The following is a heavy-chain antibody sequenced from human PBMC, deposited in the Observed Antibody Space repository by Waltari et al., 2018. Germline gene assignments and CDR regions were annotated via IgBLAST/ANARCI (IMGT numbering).Heavy chain of an antibody. V-gene: IGHV1-69*05. CDR2: IPIFGTA. CDR3: ARDRGGSWYAAGPHYYMDV. J-gene: IGHJ6*03. Sequence: IPIFGTANYAQKFQGRVTITTDESTSTAYMELSSLRSEDTAVYYCARDRGGSWYAAGPHYYMDVWGKGTTVTVSS. D-gene: IGHD6-13*01.